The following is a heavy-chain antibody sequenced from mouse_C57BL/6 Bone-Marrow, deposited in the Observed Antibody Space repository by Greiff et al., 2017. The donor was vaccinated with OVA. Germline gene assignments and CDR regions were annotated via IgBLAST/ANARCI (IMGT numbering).Heavy chain of an antibody. J-gene: IGHJ2*01. CDR1: GFTFTSYA. CDR2: ISDGGSYT. D-gene: IGHD1-1*01. CDR3: ARAITTVVPYYFDN. Sequence: VQLMESGGGLVKPGGSLKLSCAASGFTFTSYAMSWVRQTPDKGLEWVATISDGGSYTYYPDNVKGRFTISIDKANNNLYLQKSQLKTKDTAMYYCARAITTVVPYYFDNWGKGTTLTVSS. V-gene: IGHV5-4*01.